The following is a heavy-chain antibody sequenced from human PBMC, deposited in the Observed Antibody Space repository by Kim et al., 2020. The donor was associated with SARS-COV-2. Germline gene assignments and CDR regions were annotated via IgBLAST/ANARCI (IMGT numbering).Heavy chain of an antibody. CDR1: GFTFITYW. J-gene: IGHJ6*02. V-gene: IGHV3-7*01. CDR2: IKHDGSEK. CDR3: ARNGPHYGSGSYYQGPYFYYSMDV. D-gene: IGHD3-10*01. Sequence: GGSLRLSCAASGFTFITYWMTWVRQAPGKGLEWVANIKHDGSEKYYVDSVKGRFTISRDNVKNSLYLQMNTLSAEDTAVYYCARNGPHYGSGSYYQGPYFYYSMDVWGQGTTVIVSS.